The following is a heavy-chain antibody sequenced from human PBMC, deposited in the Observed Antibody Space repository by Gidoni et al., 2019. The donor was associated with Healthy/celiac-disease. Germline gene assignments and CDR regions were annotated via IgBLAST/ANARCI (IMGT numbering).Heavy chain of an antibody. CDR3: ARYGTPGYSSSWYVY. D-gene: IGHD6-13*01. V-gene: IGHV4-31*03. Sequence: QVQLQESGPGLVKPSQPLSLTCTFSGGSISSGGYYWSWIRQHPGKGLEWIGYIYYSGSTYYNPSLKSRVTISVDTSKNQFSLKLSSVTAADTAVYYCARYGTPGYSSSWYVYWGQGTLVTVSS. CDR1: GGSISSGGYY. CDR2: IYYSGST. J-gene: IGHJ4*02.